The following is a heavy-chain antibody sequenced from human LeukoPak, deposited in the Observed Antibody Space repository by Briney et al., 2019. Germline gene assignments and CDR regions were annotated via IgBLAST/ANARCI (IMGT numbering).Heavy chain of an antibody. D-gene: IGHD1-1*01. CDR2: INTDGSST. J-gene: IGHJ4*02. CDR3: ARGGPLARTTDY. Sequence: PGGSLRLSCVPSGSTVSSNYMSWVRQAPGKGLVWVSHINTDGSSTTYADSVKGRFTISRDNAKKTLYLQMNSLRAEDTAVYYCARGGPLARTTDYWGQGTLVTVSS. CDR1: GSTVSSNY. V-gene: IGHV3-74*01.